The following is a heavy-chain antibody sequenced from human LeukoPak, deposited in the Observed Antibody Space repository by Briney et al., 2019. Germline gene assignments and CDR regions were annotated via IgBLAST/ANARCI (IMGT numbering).Heavy chain of an antibody. CDR1: GFTFSSYW. J-gene: IGHJ4*02. Sequence: PGGSLRLSRAASGFTFSSYWMHWVRQAPGKGLVWVSHINRDGSTTNYADSVRGRFTISRDNAKNTLYLQMNGLRAEDTAVYYCARGYDNTNILYWGQGTLVTVSS. V-gene: IGHV3-74*01. D-gene: IGHD3-22*01. CDR3: ARGYDNTNILY. CDR2: INRDGSTT.